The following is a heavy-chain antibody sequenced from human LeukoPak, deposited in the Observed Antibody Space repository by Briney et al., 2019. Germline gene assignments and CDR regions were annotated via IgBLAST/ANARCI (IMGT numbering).Heavy chain of an antibody. CDR1: GFSFDDYA. J-gene: IGHJ6*03. CDR2: ISWDGGTT. D-gene: IGHD6-13*01. CDR3: TTHPDYSRSIYNMDV. Sequence: GGSLRLSCAASGFSFDDYAMHWVRQAPGKGLEWVSLISWDGGTTYYADSVKGRFTISRDNSKDSLYLQMNSLRGVDTAFYYCTTHPDYSRSIYNMDVWGKGTPVTVSS. V-gene: IGHV3-43D*04.